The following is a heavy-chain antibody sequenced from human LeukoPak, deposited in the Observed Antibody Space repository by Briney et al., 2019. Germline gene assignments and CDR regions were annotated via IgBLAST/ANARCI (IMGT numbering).Heavy chain of an antibody. CDR1: GGSISSGSYY. V-gene: IGHV4-61*02. CDR3: ARDHPSGSGSYYVRAFDI. D-gene: IGHD1-26*01. J-gene: IGHJ3*02. Sequence: PSETLSLTCTVSGGSISSGSYYWSWIRQPAGKGLEWIGRIYTSGSTNYNPSLKSRVTISVDTSKNQFSLKLSSVTAADTAVYYCARDHPSGSGSYYVRAFDIWGQGTMVTVSS. CDR2: IYTSGST.